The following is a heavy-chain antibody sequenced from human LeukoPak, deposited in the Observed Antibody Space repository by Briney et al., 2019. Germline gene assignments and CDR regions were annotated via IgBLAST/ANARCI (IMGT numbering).Heavy chain of an antibody. CDR3: ARDYRTQYYYYGMDV. J-gene: IGHJ6*02. Sequence: DPSETLSLTCTVSGGSISSYYWNWIRQPPGKGLEWIGDISYSGSTNYNPSLKSRVTILVDTSKNQLSLKLSSLTGADTAVYYCARDYRTQYYYYGMDVWGQGITVTVSS. CDR1: GGSISSYY. V-gene: IGHV4-59*01. D-gene: IGHD4-11*01. CDR2: ISYSGST.